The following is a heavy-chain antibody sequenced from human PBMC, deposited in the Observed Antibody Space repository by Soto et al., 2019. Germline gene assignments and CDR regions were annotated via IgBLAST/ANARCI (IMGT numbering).Heavy chain of an antibody. J-gene: IGHJ4*02. Sequence: GGSLRLSCAASGFTFSSYAMIWVRQAPGKGLEWVSAISGSGGSTYYADSVKGRFTISRDNSKNTLYLQMNSLRAEDTAVYYCAKERSYSSSWFYFDYWGQGTLVTVSS. V-gene: IGHV3-23*01. D-gene: IGHD6-13*01. CDR1: GFTFSSYA. CDR2: ISGSGGST. CDR3: AKERSYSSSWFYFDY.